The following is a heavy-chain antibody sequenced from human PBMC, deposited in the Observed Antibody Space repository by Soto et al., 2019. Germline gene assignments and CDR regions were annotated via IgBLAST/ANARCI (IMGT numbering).Heavy chain of an antibody. J-gene: IGHJ4*02. Sequence: PGGSLRLSCAASGFTFSSYWMHWVRQAPGKGLVWVAVISYDGSNKYYADSVKGRFTISRDNSKNTLYLQMNSLRAEDTAVYYCAKFGETERPSYFDYWGQGTLVTVSS. CDR2: ISYDGSNK. CDR3: AKFGETERPSYFDY. V-gene: IGHV3-30-3*01. CDR1: GFTFSSYW. D-gene: IGHD3-10*01.